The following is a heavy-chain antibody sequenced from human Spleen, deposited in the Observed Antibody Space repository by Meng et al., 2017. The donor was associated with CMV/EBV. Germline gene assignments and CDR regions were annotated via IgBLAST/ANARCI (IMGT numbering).Heavy chain of an antibody. Sequence: LSLACAVYGVTFSSYYWSWVRQPPGKGLEWIGEINHSGSTNYNPSLKSRVTISVDTSKNQFSLKLSSVTAADTAVYYCARDAAAGLEHWGQGTLVTVSS. V-gene: IGHV4-34*01. CDR3: ARDAAAGLEH. J-gene: IGHJ1*01. D-gene: IGHD6-13*01. CDR1: GVTFSSYY. CDR2: INHSGST.